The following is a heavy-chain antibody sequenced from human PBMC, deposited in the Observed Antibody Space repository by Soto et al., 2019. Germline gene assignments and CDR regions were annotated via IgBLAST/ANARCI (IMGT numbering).Heavy chain of an antibody. CDR1: GFTFSSYG. CDR3: AKEGIAAAVRWFDP. J-gene: IGHJ5*02. Sequence: PGGSRRLSCAASGFTFSSYGMSGVRQAPGKGLEWVSAISGSGGSTYYADSVKGRFTISRDNSKNTLYLQMNSLRAEDTAVYYCAKEGIAAAVRWFDPWGQGTLVTVSS. CDR2: ISGSGGST. V-gene: IGHV3-23*01. D-gene: IGHD6-13*01.